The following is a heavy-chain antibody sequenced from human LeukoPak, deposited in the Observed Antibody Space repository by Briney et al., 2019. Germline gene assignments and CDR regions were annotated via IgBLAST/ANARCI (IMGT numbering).Heavy chain of an antibody. CDR1: GGSISSGSYY. V-gene: IGHV4-61*02. Sequence: PSETLSLTCTVSGGSISSGSYYWSWIRQPAGKGLEWIGRIYTSGSTNYNPSLKSRVTISVDTSKNQFSLKLSSVTAADTAVYYCAREGCSSTSCYYYYYYYMDVWGKGTTVTVSS. CDR3: AREGCSSTSCYYYYYYYMDV. J-gene: IGHJ6*03. CDR2: IYTSGST. D-gene: IGHD2-2*01.